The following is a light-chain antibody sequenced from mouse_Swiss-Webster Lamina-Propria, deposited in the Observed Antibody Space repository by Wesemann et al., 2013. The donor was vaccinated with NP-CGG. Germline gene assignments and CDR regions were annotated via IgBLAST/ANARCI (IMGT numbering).Light chain of an antibody. J-gene: IGKJ1*01. CDR1: QDVSTA. CDR2: FAS. CDR3: QQHYSTPP. V-gene: IGKV6-25*01. Sequence: DIVMTQSHKFMSTSVGDRVSITCKASQDVSTAVAWYQQKPGQSPKLLVYFASTRESGVPDRFIGSGSGTDFTLTISSVQAEDLADYFCQQHYSTPPFGGGTKLEIK.